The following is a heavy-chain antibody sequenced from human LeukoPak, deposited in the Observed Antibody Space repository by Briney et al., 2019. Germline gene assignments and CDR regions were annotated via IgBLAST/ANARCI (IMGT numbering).Heavy chain of an antibody. D-gene: IGHD6-19*01. CDR1: GGSISSSSYY. V-gene: IGHV4-39*07. CDR3: ARDPGSSGLLDY. Sequence: PSETLSLTCTVSGGSISSSSYYWGWIRQPPGKGLEWIGSIYYSGSTYYNPSLKSRVTISVDTSKNQFSLKLSSVTAADTAVYYCARDPGSSGLLDYWGQGTLVTVSS. J-gene: IGHJ4*02. CDR2: IYYSGST.